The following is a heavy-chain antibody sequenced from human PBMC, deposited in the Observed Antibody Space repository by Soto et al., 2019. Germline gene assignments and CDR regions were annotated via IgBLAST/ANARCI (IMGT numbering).Heavy chain of an antibody. CDR2: IYSSGST. Sequence: SETLSLTCTVSGASFSQSGRFWTWIRQFPGKGLEWVGHIYSSGSTHYNPSLQSRLSLSLDTSKSQFSLNLTSVTAADTAIYYCARGTMLRGPGYYYGLDVWGQGTTVTVSS. J-gene: IGHJ6*02. D-gene: IGHD3-10*01. CDR3: ARGTMLRGPGYYYGLDV. V-gene: IGHV4-31*03. CDR1: GASFSQSGRF.